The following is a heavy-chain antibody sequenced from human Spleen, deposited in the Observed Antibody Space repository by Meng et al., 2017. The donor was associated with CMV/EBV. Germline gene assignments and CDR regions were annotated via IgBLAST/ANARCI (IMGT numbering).Heavy chain of an antibody. Sequence: GESLKISCAASGFTFSNYAMTWVRQAPGKGLDWVSAISSSGGSTYYADSVKGQFTISRDNFKNTLYLQMNSLRAEDTAVYYCATQYGLDVWGQGTTVTVSS. CDR1: GFTFSNYA. J-gene: IGHJ6*02. V-gene: IGHV3-23*01. CDR2: ISSSGGST. CDR3: ATQYGLDV.